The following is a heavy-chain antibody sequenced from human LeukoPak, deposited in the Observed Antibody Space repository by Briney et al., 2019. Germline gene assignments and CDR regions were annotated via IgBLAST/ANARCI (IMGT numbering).Heavy chain of an antibody. V-gene: IGHV4-34*01. D-gene: IGHD3-3*01. CDR2: INHSGST. Sequence: SETLSLTCAVYGGSFSGYYWSWIRQPPGKGLEWIGEINHSGSTNYNPSLKSRVTISVDTSKNQFSLKLSSVTAADTAVYYCARGRGDYDFWSGYYRYFDYWGQGTLVTVSS. CDR3: ARGRGDYDFWSGYYRYFDY. CDR1: GGSFSGYY. J-gene: IGHJ4*02.